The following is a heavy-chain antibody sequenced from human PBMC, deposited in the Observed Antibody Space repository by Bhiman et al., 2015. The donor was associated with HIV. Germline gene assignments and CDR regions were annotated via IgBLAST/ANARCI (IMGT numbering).Heavy chain of an antibody. CDR1: GFTFSSYA. CDR2: ISYDGSNK. J-gene: IGHJ3*02. Sequence: VQLLESGGGLVQPGESLRLSCAASGFTFSSYAMHWVRQAPGKGLEWVAVISYDGSNKYYADSVKGRFTISRDNSKNTLYLQMNSLRAEDTAVYYCARDGSMVRGVSAFDIWGQGTMVTVSS. V-gene: IGHV3-30-3*01. CDR3: ARDGSMVRGVSAFDI. D-gene: IGHD3-10*01.